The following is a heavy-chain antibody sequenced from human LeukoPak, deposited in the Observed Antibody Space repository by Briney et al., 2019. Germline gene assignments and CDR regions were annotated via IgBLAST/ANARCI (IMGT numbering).Heavy chain of an antibody. V-gene: IGHV1-69*05. CDR1: GGTFSSYA. CDR3: ARPAAAGPAYYYYYMDV. CDR2: IIPIFGTA. J-gene: IGHJ6*03. Sequence: GASVKVSCKASGGTFSSYAISWVRQAPGQGLEWMGGIIPIFGTANYAQKFQGRVTMTRDTSISTAYMELSRLRSDDTAVYYCARPAAAGPAYYYYYMDVWGKGTTVTISS. D-gene: IGHD6-13*01.